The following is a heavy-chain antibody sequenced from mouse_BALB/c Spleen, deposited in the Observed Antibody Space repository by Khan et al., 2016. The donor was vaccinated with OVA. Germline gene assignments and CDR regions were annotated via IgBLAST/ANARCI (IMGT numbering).Heavy chain of an antibody. CDR1: GYTFTTAG. CDR3: AGGGAGYYRSDGGAMEY. V-gene: IGHV9-4*02. D-gene: IGHD2-12*01. J-gene: IGHJ4*01. CDR2: INTHSGVP. Sequence: QIQLVQSGPELKKPGETVRISCKASGYTFTTAGIQWVQQMPGKGLKWIGWINTHSGVPKYAEDFKGRFAFSLEISVNTAYLQITNLKNEDTATYLCAGGGAGYYRSDGGAMEYWGQGTSVTVSS.